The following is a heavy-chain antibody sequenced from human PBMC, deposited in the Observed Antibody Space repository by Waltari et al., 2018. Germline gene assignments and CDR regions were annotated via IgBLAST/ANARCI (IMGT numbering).Heavy chain of an antibody. CDR1: GFTVSSNY. CDR3: ARVSMVRGDYGMDV. D-gene: IGHD3-10*01. J-gene: IGHJ6*02. CDR2: IYSGGST. V-gene: IGHV3-66*02. Sequence: EVQLVESGGGLVQPGGSLRLSCAASGFTVSSNYMSWVRQAPGKGLEWVSVIYSGGSTYYADSVKGRFTISRDNSKNTLYLQMNSLRAEDTAVYYCARVSMVRGDYGMDVWGQGTTVTVSS.